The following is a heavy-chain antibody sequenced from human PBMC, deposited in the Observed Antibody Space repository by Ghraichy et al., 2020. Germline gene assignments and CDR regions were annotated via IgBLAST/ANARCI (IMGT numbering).Heavy chain of an antibody. CDR2: ISGSGGST. D-gene: IGHD5-18*01. Sequence: GGSLRLSCAASGFTFSSYAMSWVRQAPGKGLEWVSAISGSGGSTYYADSVKGRFTISRDNSKNTLYLQMNSLRAEDTAVYYCAKDWGSYGYSGDYYGMDVWGQGTTVTVSS. J-gene: IGHJ6*02. V-gene: IGHV3-23*01. CDR3: AKDWGSYGYSGDYYGMDV. CDR1: GFTFSSYA.